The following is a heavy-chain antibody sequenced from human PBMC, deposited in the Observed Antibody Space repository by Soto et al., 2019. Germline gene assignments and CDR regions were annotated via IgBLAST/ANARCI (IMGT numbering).Heavy chain of an antibody. D-gene: IGHD3-10*01. Sequence: EVQLVESGGGLVKPGGSLRLSCAASGFTFNTYGMNWVRQAPGKGLEWVSSISRGSTYIYYADSVKGRFTISRDNAKNSLYLQMNSLRAEDTAVYYCARVLEGYYYGSGSFDYWGQGTLVTVSS. CDR2: ISRGSTYI. CDR1: GFTFNTYG. CDR3: ARVLEGYYYGSGSFDY. V-gene: IGHV3-21*01. J-gene: IGHJ4*02.